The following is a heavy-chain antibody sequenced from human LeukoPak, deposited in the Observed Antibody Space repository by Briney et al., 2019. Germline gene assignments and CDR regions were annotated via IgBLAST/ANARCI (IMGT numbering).Heavy chain of an antibody. Sequence: ASVKVSRKASGYTFTSYDINWVRQATGQGLEWMGWMNPNSGNTGYAQKFQGRVTMTRNTSISTAYMGLSSLRSEDTAVYYCATDSSGYHDAFDVWGQGTMVTVSS. D-gene: IGHD3-22*01. CDR1: GYTFTSYD. J-gene: IGHJ3*01. CDR2: MNPNSGNT. V-gene: IGHV1-8*01. CDR3: ATDSSGYHDAFDV.